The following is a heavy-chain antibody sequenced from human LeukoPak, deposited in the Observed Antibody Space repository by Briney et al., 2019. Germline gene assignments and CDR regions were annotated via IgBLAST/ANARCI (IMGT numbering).Heavy chain of an antibody. CDR1: GFTFSSYA. V-gene: IGHV3-64*01. J-gene: IGHJ6*03. Sequence: GGSLRLSCAASGFTFSSYAMHWVRQAPGKGLDYVSAISSNGGSTYYANSVKGRFTISRDNSKNSLYLQMGSLRAEDMAVCYCARVRGGYYYMDVWGKGTTVTVSS. CDR3: ARVRGGYYYMDV. CDR2: ISSNGGST.